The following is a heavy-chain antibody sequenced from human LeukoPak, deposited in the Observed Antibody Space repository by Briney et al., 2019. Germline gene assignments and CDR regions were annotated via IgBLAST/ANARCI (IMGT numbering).Heavy chain of an antibody. CDR1: GASIKNSNW. CDR2: IYYTGST. J-gene: IGHJ3*02. CDR3: ARHSTIAGTEYAFDI. D-gene: IGHD6-13*01. V-gene: IGHV4-59*08. Sequence: PSETLSLTCAGASIKNSNWWSWLRQPPGKGLEWIAYIYYTGSTNYNPSLKSRVTISVDTSKNQFSLKLSSVTAADTALYYCARHSTIAGTEYAFDIWGQGTMVTVSS.